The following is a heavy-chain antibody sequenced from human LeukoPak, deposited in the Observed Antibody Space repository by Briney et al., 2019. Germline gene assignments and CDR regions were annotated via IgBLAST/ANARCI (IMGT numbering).Heavy chain of an antibody. V-gene: IGHV3-74*01. D-gene: IGHD2-2*01. CDR2: INTEGSST. Sequence: GGSLRLSCAASGFTFSSYWMLWVRQAPGKGLVWVSRINTEGSSTSYADSVKGRFTISRDNAKNTLYLQMNSLRAEDTAVYYCATSLGNWFDPWGQGTLVTVSS. J-gene: IGHJ5*02. CDR3: ATSLGNWFDP. CDR1: GFTFSSYW.